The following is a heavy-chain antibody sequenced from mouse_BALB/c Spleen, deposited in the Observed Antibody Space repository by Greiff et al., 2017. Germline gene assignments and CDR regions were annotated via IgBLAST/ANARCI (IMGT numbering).Heavy chain of an antibody. D-gene: IGHD2-1*01. CDR1: GYTFTSYW. J-gene: IGHJ1*01. V-gene: IGHV1-7*01. CDR2: INPSTGYT. CDR3: ARRDFGNYWYFDV. Sequence: QVHVKQSGAELAKPGASVKMSCKASGYTFTSYWMHWVKQRPGQGLEWIGYINPSTGYTEYNQKFKDKATLTADKSSSTAYMQLSSLTSEDSAVYYCARRDFGNYWYFDVWGAGTTVTVSS.